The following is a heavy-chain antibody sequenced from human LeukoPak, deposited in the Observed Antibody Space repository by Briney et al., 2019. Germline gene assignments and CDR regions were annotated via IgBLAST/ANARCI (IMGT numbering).Heavy chain of an antibody. CDR1: GFTFSSYG. CDR2: IRYDGSNK. J-gene: IGHJ4*02. D-gene: IGHD1-1*01. Sequence: GGSLRLSCAASGFTFSSYGMHWVRQAPGKGLEWVAFIRYDGSNKYYADSVKGRFTTSRDNAKNSLYLQMNSLRAEDTALYYCASTIGSLPVYWGQGTLVTVSS. V-gene: IGHV3-30*02. CDR3: ASTIGSLPVY.